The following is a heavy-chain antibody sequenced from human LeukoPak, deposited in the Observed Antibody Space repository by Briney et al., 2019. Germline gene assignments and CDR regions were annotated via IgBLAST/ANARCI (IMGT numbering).Heavy chain of an antibody. CDR2: LSYSGST. D-gene: IGHD3-10*01. V-gene: IGHV4-59*08. CDR3: ARGPGSYYNEYWFDP. J-gene: IGHJ5*02. CDR1: GASISSYY. Sequence: SETLSLTCTVSGASISSYYWSWIRQSPGKGLEWIGYLSYSGSTKYNSHFKSRVTLSVDTSTSQFSLRLKSVTAGDTAVYYCARGPGSYYNEYWFDPWGQGTLVTVSS.